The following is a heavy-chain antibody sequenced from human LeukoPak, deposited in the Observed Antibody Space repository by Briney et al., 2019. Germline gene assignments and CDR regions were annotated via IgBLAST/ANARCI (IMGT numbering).Heavy chain of an antibody. V-gene: IGHV4-59*01. CDR1: GGSINNYY. J-gene: IGHJ4*02. D-gene: IGHD2-15*01. CDR2: IYYTGKT. Sequence: PETLSLTCSVSGGSINNYYWGWIRRPPGRGLEYIGHIYYTGKTDYNPSFKSRVTMSVDTSKNQLSLKLHFLTAADTAVYYCARWDCSSGTCYYLDYWGQGTLVIVSS. CDR3: ARWDCSSGTCYYLDY.